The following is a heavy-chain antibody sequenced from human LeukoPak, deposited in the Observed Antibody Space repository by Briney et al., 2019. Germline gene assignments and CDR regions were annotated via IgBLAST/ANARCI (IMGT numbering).Heavy chain of an antibody. J-gene: IGHJ4*02. CDR2: ISAYNGNT. Sequence: GASVKVSCKASGYTFTSYGISWVRQAPGQGLEWMGWISAYNGNTNYAQKLQGRVTITADKSTSTAYMELSSLRSEDTAVYYCATSHYGSGSYGYWGQGTLVTVSS. CDR1: GYTFTSYG. CDR3: ATSHYGSGSYGY. D-gene: IGHD3-10*01. V-gene: IGHV1-18*01.